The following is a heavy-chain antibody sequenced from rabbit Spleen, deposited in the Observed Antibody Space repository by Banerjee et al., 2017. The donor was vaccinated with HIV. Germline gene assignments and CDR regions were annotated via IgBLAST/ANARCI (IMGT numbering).Heavy chain of an antibody. CDR2: IYPGFGIT. Sequence: QEQLEESGGGLVKPGGTLTLTCKASGIDFSSYGISWVRQAPGKGPEWIAYIYPGFGITNYANSVKGRFTISGDNAQNTVFLRMTSLTASDTATYFCARGSAAMTMVITGYYLNLWGQGTLVTVS. CDR1: GIDFSSYG. D-gene: IGHD2-1*01. CDR3: ARGSAAMTMVITGYYLNL. J-gene: IGHJ4*01. V-gene: IGHV1S47*01.